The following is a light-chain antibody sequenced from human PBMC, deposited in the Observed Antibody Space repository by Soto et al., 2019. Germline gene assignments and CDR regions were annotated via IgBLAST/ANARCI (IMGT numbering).Light chain of an antibody. V-gene: IGKV4-1*01. CDR3: QQYYHVPVT. CDR2: WAS. J-gene: IGKJ5*01. CDR1: QTLLYNYNNPNY. Sequence: DIVMTQSPDSLSVSLGERATFSCKSSQTLLYNYNNPNYLAWFQQKPGQAPKLLIYWASTRNSGVPDRFSGSGSGTDFTLTISNLQAEDVATYYCQQYYHVPVTFGQGTRLEI.